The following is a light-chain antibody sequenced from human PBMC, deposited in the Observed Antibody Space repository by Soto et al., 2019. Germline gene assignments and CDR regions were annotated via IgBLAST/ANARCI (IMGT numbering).Light chain of an antibody. CDR2: GAS. J-gene: IGKJ4*01. V-gene: IGKV3-20*01. Sequence: TQSPSTLSASVGDRVTITCRASQSISSWLAWYQQKPGQAPRLLIYGASSRATGIPDRFSGSGSGTDFTLTNSRLEPEDFAVYYCQQYGSSPLTFGGGTKVDTK. CDR1: QSISSW. CDR3: QQYGSSPLT.